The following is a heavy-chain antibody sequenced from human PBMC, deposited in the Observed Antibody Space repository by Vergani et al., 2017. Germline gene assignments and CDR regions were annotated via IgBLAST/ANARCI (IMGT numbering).Heavy chain of an antibody. CDR3: ATVKAGYSSSWNTLCYFDY. CDR2: IIPILGIA. J-gene: IGHJ4*02. D-gene: IGHD6-13*01. Sequence: QVQLVQSGAEVKKPGSSVKVSCKASGGTFSSYTISWVRQAPGQGLEWMGRIIPILGIANYAQKFQGRVTITADKATSTDYMELSSLRSEDTAVYYCATVKAGYSSSWNTLCYFDYWGQGTLVTVSS. CDR1: GGTFSSYT. V-gene: IGHV1-69*02.